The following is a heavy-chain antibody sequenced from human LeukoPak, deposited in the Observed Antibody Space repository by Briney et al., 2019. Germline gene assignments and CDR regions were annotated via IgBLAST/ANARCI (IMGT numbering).Heavy chain of an antibody. J-gene: IGHJ4*02. D-gene: IGHD1-26*01. CDR1: GFTFSSYS. CDR2: ISSSSSTI. V-gene: IGHV3-48*01. Sequence: PGGSLRLSCAASGFTFSSYSMNWVRQAPGKGLEWVSYISSSSSTIYYADSVKGRFTISRDNAKNSLYLQMNSLRAEDTAVYYCAIWRGGAFPDYWGQGTLVTVSS. CDR3: AIWRGGAFPDY.